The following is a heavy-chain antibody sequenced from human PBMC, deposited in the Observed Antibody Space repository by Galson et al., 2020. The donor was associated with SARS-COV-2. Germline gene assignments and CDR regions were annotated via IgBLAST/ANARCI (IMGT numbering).Heavy chain of an antibody. CDR3: ASGSIRPSQYYDSSGYYHTGLDY. Sequence: GESLKISCAASGFTFSSYAMHWVRQAPGKGLEWVAVISYDGSNKYYADSVKGRFTISRDNSKNTLYLQMNSLRAEDTAVYYCASGSIRPSQYYDSSGYYHTGLDYWGQGTLVTVSS. D-gene: IGHD3-22*01. V-gene: IGHV3-30*04. CDR2: ISYDGSNK. CDR1: GFTFSSYA. J-gene: IGHJ4*02.